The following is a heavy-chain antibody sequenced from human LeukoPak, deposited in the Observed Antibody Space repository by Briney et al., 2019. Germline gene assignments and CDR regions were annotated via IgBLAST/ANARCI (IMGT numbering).Heavy chain of an antibody. CDR1: GGSFSGYY. CDR2: INHSGST. D-gene: IGHD1-7*01. J-gene: IGHJ5*02. V-gene: IGHV4-34*01. CDR3: ARSRLRNYGRWFDP. Sequence: SETLSLTCAVYGGSFSGYYWSWIRQPPGKGLEWIGEINHSGSTNYNPSLKSRVTISVDTSKNQFSLKLSSVTAADTAVYHCARSRLRNYGRWFDPWGQGTLVTASS.